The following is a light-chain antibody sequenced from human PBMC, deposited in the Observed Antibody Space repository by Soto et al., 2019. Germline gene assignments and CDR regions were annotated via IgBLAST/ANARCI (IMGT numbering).Light chain of an antibody. CDR2: DGS. V-gene: IGKV3D-20*02. CDR3: QQRSYWPWT. CDR1: QSVSSSY. Sequence: IVLTQSPGTLSLSPGERATLSCRASQSVSSSYLAWYQQKPGQAPRLLIYDGSIRATGIPARFSDSGSGTDFTLTISSLEPEDFAVYYCQQRSYWPWTFGQGTKVDIK. J-gene: IGKJ1*01.